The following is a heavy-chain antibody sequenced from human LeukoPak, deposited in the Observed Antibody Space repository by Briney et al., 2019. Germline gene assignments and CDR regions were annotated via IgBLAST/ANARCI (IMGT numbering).Heavy chain of an antibody. CDR2: INPSGGST. CDR3: ARDLKTETDYDSLDY. D-gene: IGHD4-17*01. CDR1: GYTFTSYY. Sequence: GASVNVSCTASGYTFTSYYMHWVRQAPGQGLEWMGIINPSGGSTSYAQKFQGRVTMTRDTSTSTVYMELSSLRSGDTAVYYCARDLKTETDYDSLDYWGQGTLVTVSS. V-gene: IGHV1-46*01. J-gene: IGHJ4*02.